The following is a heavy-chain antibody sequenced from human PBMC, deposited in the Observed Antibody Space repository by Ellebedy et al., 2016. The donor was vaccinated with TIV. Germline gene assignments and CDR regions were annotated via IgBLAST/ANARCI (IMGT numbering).Heavy chain of an antibody. D-gene: IGHD3-22*01. V-gene: IGHV5-10-1*01. Sequence: ASVKVSCKGSGYSFTGYWIGWVRQMPGKGLEWMGRIDPSDSSTNYSPSFQGHVTISADKSINTAYLQWSSLKASDTGIYYCARKSHLRSGLDYWGQGTLVTVSS. CDR3: ARKSHLRSGLDY. CDR1: GYSFTGYW. J-gene: IGHJ4*02. CDR2: IDPSDSST.